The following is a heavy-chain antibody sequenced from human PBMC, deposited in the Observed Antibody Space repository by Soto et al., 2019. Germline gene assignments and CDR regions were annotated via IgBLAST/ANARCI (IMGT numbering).Heavy chain of an antibody. CDR3: ARDKLRFSWYAGNSPGWYFDL. V-gene: IGHV3-21*02. D-gene: IGHD6-13*01. Sequence: EVQLVESGGGLVKPGGSLRLSCGASGFTVSSYSMNWVRQAPGRGLEWVSSISSSSTYIHYADSMKGRFTISRDNAKNSLYLQMNSLRVEDTAVYYCARDKLRFSWYAGNSPGWYFDLWGRGTLVTVSS. CDR2: ISSSSTYI. J-gene: IGHJ2*01. CDR1: GFTVSSYS.